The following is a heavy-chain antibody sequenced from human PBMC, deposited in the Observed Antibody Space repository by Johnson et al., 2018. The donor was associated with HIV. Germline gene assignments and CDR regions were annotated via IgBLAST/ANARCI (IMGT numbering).Heavy chain of an antibody. CDR2: IYHGGST. Sequence: VQLVESGGGFIQPGGSLRLSCAASAFTVSSNYMSWVRQAPGKGLAWVSIIYHGGSTYYTDAVKGRFTISRDNSDNTLFLQMNSLRADDTAMYYCALSTSWSIAFDIWGQGTMVTVSS. D-gene: IGHD6-13*01. J-gene: IGHJ3*02. V-gene: IGHV3-53*01. CDR1: AFTVSSNY. CDR3: ALSTSWSIAFDI.